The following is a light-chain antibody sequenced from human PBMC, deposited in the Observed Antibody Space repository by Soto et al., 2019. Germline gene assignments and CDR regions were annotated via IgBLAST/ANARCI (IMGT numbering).Light chain of an antibody. Sequence: EIVLTQSPAILSMSPGERATLSCRASQSVSSYFAWYQQKPGQAPRLLIYDASNRATGVPARFSGSGAGTDFTLTSSSREPDDFAGYYCQQRRYWPVTFGQGTKVEIK. V-gene: IGKV3-11*01. CDR3: QQRRYWPVT. CDR2: DAS. J-gene: IGKJ1*01. CDR1: QSVSSY.